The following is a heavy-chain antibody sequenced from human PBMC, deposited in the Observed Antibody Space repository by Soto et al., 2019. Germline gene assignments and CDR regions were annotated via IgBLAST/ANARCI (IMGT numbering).Heavy chain of an antibody. Sequence: SQTLSLTCAISGVSVSSNSAAWNWISQSPSRGLEWLGRTYYRSKWYNDYAVSVKSRITINPDTSKNQFSLQLNSVTPEDTAVYYCARDRWFGAIYYYYGMDVWGQGTMVTVSS. D-gene: IGHD3-10*01. CDR2: TYYRSKWYN. CDR1: GVSVSSNSAA. CDR3: ARDRWFGAIYYYYGMDV. V-gene: IGHV6-1*01. J-gene: IGHJ6*02.